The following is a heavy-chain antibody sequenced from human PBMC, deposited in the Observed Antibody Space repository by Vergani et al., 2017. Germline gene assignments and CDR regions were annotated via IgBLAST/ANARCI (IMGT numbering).Heavy chain of an antibody. D-gene: IGHD1-26*01. CDR1: GYSISSGYY. Sequence: QVQLQESGPGLVKPSETLSLTCTVSGYSISSGYYWGWIRQPPGKGLEWIGSIYHSGSTYYNPSLKSRVTISVDTSKNQFSLKLSSVTAADTAVYYCARSIVGATLVFDYWGQGTLVTVSS. J-gene: IGHJ4*02. CDR3: ARSIVGATLVFDY. CDR2: IYHSGST. V-gene: IGHV4-38-2*02.